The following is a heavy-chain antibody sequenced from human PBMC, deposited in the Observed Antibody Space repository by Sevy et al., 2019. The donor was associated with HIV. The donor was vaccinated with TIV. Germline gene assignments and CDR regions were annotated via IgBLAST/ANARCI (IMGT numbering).Heavy chain of an antibody. J-gene: IGHJ4*02. CDR2: ITDNGRAT. V-gene: IGHV3-23*01. Sequence: GGSLRLSCAASGFSFSTYDMSWVRQAPGKGLEWVSSITDNGRATYYADSVKGRFTISRDNSKNTLSLQMNSLRAEDTAIYYCAKENHAFYYDYWGQGTLVTVSS. CDR3: AKENHAFYYDY. D-gene: IGHD3-22*01. CDR1: GFSFSTYD.